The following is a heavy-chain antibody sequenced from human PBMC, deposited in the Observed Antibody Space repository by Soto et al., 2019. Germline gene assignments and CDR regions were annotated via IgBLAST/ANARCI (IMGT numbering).Heavy chain of an antibody. CDR2: IWSDGSNK. D-gene: IGHD6-19*01. Sequence: GGSLRLSCAASGFTFTTYAIHWVRQAPGKGLEWVAVIWSDGSNKYYADSVKGRFTISRDNSKNTLYLQMDSLRAEDTAIYYCVRDSGISGWYLNWFDPWGQGTLVTV. CDR3: VRDSGISGWYLNWFDP. CDR1: GFTFTTYA. V-gene: IGHV3-33*01. J-gene: IGHJ5*02.